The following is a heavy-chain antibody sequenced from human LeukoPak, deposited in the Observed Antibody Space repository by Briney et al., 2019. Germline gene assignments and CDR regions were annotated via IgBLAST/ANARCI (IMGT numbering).Heavy chain of an antibody. V-gene: IGHV1-18*01. D-gene: IGHD3-22*01. CDR2: ISTFNGHT. CDR1: GYTFRNYG. J-gene: IGHJ3*02. Sequence: ASVKVSCKTSGYTFRNYGISWVRQAPGQGLEWMGWISTFNGHTKYTQSLRDRLTLTTDTSTSTIYMELRSLRSDNTAVYYCAKGRVVYYDTTGYRPDDSFDIWGQGKMVTVSS. CDR3: AKGRVVYYDTTGYRPDDSFDI.